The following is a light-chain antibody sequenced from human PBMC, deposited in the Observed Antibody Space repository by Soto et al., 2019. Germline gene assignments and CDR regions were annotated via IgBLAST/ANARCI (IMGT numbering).Light chain of an antibody. CDR2: DAS. CDR1: QVITNY. CDR3: QQYHNFLRS. V-gene: IGKV1-33*01. J-gene: IGKJ1*01. Sequence: DIQMTQSPASLSASVGDRITITCQASQVITNYLSWHQQKQGKAPRLLIYDASNLETGVPSRFSGSASGTDFTFTISSLQPKHITTFYCQQYHNFLRSLGQGTKVDIK.